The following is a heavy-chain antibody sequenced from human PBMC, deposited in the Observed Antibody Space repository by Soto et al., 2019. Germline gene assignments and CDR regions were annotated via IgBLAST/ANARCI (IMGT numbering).Heavy chain of an antibody. CDR2: ISAYNGNT. D-gene: IGHD2-15*01. J-gene: IGHJ6*02. V-gene: IGHV1-18*01. Sequence: QVQLVQSGAEVKKPGASVKVSCKASGYTFTSYGISWVRQAPGQGLEWMGWISAYNGNTNYAQKLQGRVTMTTDTSTSPAYMELRSLRSDDTAVYYCARDGALAENYYYYDMDVWGQGTTVTVSS. CDR3: ARDGALAENYYYYDMDV. CDR1: GYTFTSYG.